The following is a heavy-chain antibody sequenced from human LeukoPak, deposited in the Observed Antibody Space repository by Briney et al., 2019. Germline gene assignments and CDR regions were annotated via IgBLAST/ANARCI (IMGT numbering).Heavy chain of an antibody. V-gene: IGHV1-46*01. Sequence: ASVKVSCKASGYTFTSYYMHWVRQAPGQGLEWMGIINPSGGSTSYAQKFQGRVTMTRDMSTSTVYMELSGLRSEDTAVYYCAREYIGTGVPFDYWGQGTLVTVSS. CDR2: INPSGGST. J-gene: IGHJ4*02. CDR1: GYTFTSYY. CDR3: AREYIGTGVPFDY. D-gene: IGHD3-10*01.